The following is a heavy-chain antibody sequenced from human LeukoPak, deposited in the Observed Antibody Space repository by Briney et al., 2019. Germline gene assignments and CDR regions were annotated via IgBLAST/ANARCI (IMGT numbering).Heavy chain of an antibody. CDR3: AKGQQQLAFDY. J-gene: IGHJ4*02. D-gene: IGHD6-13*01. CDR2: ISSSSSTK. CDR1: GFTFSTYS. V-gene: IGHV3-48*01. Sequence: GGSLRLSCAASGFTFSTYSMNWVRQAPGKGLEWLSYISSSSSTKSYADSVKGRFTISRDNAKNTLYLQMNSLKAEDTAVYYCAKGQQQLAFDYWGQGTLVTVSS.